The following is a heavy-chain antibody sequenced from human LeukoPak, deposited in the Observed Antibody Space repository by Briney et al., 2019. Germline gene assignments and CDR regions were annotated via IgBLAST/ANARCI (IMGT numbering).Heavy chain of an antibody. CDR2: IYHSGST. Sequence: SETLSLTCTVSGGSISSSSYYWGWIRQPPGKGLEWIGSIYHSGSTYYNPSLKSRVIISVDASKNQFSLKLSSVTAADTAVYYCARDGTRAFDYWGQGTLVTVSS. CDR1: GGSISSSSYY. V-gene: IGHV4-39*07. CDR3: ARDGTRAFDY. J-gene: IGHJ4*02. D-gene: IGHD1-1*01.